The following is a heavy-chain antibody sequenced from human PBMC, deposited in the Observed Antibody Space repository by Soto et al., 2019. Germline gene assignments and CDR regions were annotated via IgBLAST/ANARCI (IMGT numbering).Heavy chain of an antibody. CDR1: GGSISSGGYY. V-gene: IGHV4-31*03. Sequence: QVQLQESGPGLVKPSQTLSLTCTVSGGSISSGGYYWSWIRQHPGKGLEWIGYIYYSGSTSYNPSLKSRVTISVDTSKNQFSLKLSSVTAADTAVYYCAREEYCSGGSCVDAFDIWGQGTMVTVSS. J-gene: IGHJ3*02. D-gene: IGHD2-15*01. CDR3: AREEYCSGGSCVDAFDI. CDR2: IYYSGST.